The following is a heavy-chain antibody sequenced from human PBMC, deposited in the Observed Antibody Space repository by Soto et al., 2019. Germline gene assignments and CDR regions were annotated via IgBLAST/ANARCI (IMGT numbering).Heavy chain of an antibody. CDR1: GGTFSSYA. D-gene: IGHD4-17*01. CDR3: ATCDDTFENDYGYYRGPRYYYYGMDV. V-gene: IGHV1-69*06. CDR2: IIPIFGTA. Sequence: ASVKVSCKASGGTFSSYAISWVRQAPGQGLEWMGGIIPIFGTANYAQKFQGRVTITADKSTSTAYMELSSLRSEDTAVYYCATCDDTFENDYGYYRGPRYYYYGMDVWGQGTKVTVYS. J-gene: IGHJ6*02.